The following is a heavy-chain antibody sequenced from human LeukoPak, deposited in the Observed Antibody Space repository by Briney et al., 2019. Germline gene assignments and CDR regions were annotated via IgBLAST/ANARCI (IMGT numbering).Heavy chain of an antibody. Sequence: SETLSLTCAVYGESLSGYYWSWIRQPPGKGLEWIGEINHSGSTNYNPSLKSRVTVSVDTSKNQFSLKLSSVTAADTAVYYCARGYSGYDSYYYYYYYMDVWGKGTTVTVSS. CDR3: ARGYSGYDSYYYYYYYMDV. D-gene: IGHD5-12*01. V-gene: IGHV4-34*01. CDR2: INHSGST. CDR1: GESLSGYY. J-gene: IGHJ6*03.